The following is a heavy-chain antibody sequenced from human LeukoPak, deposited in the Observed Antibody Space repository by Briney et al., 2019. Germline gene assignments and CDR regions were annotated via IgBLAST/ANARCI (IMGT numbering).Heavy chain of an antibody. J-gene: IGHJ4*02. CDR1: GFTFSNYA. D-gene: IGHD3-22*01. CDR2: ISENGDTT. Sequence: PGGSLRLSCAASGFTFSNYAMNWVRQARGKGLGWVSGISENGDTTYYVDSVRGGFTISRDNSKNSVFLQMNSLRDADTAVYYCVKDFWPARDGGGYYSPFEYWGEGTLVTVSS. CDR3: VKDFWPARDGGGYYSPFEY. V-gene: IGHV3-23*01.